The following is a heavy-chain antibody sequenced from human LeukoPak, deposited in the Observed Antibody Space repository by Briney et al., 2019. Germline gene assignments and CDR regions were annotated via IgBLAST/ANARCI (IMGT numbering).Heavy chain of an antibody. CDR3: ARQGYSGHSQGAADY. CDR1: GYTYTNYG. CDR2: ISGYNGHT. Sequence: ASVKVSCKASGYTYTNYGISWVRQAPGQGLEWMGWISGYNGHTNYAQKFQGRVTMTTDTSTSTAHMELRSLRSDDTAVYYCARQGYSGHSQGAADYWGQGTLVTVSS. V-gene: IGHV1-18*01. D-gene: IGHD4-23*01. J-gene: IGHJ4*02.